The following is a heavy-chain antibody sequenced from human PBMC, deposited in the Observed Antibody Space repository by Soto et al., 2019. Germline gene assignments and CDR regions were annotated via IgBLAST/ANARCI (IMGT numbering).Heavy chain of an antibody. D-gene: IGHD6-6*01. CDR3: ARDAYNPDSSSRGGYYYYDMDV. V-gene: IGHV4-31*03. CDR2: IYYTGTT. CDR1: GGSISSGANY. J-gene: IGHJ6*02. Sequence: SETLSLTCTVSGGSISSGANYWSWIRQHPGKGLEWIGYIYYTGTTYYSPSLKSRLTISLYTSKNQFSLRLTSVTAADTAVYYCARDAYNPDSSSRGGYYYYDMDVWGQGTTVTVSS.